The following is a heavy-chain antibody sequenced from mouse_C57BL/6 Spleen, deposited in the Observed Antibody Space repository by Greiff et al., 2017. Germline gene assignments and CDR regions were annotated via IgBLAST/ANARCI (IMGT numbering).Heavy chain of an antibody. CDR1: GYTFTSYD. D-gene: IGHD1-1*01. Sequence: VQLVESGPELVKPGASVKLSCKASGYTFTSYDMPWVKQRPGQGLEWIGRIYPRDGSTKYNEKFKGKATLTVDTSSSTAYMELHSLTSEDAAVYFCARKDYYGSSPHWYFDVWGTGTTVTVSS. J-gene: IGHJ1*03. CDR2: IYPRDGST. CDR3: ARKDYYGSSPHWYFDV. V-gene: IGHV1-85*01.